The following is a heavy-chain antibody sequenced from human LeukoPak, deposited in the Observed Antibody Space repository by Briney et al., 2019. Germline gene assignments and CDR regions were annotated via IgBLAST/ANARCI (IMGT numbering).Heavy chain of an antibody. D-gene: IGHD6-19*01. CDR1: GASIISGSYY. J-gene: IGHJ4*02. CDR2: IYPSGST. Sequence: PSQTLSLTCTVSGASIISGSYYWSWIRQPAGKGLEWIGRIYPSGSTNYNPSPKSRVTISVDTSKTQFSLKLNSVTAADPAVYYCARSTGGSGWRYFDYWGQGTLVTVSS. CDR3: ARSTGGSGWRYFDY. V-gene: IGHV4-61*02.